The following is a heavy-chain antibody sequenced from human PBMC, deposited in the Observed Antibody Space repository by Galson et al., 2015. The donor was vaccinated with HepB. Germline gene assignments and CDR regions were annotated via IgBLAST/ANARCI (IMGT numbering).Heavy chain of an antibody. V-gene: IGHV1-18*01. CDR3: ARVYRYSGSYCFDY. Sequence: SVKVSCKVSGYTFTSYGISWVRQAPGQGLEWMGWISAYNGNTNYAQKLQGRVTMTTDTSTSTAYMELRSLRSDDTAVYYCARVYRYSGSYCFDYWGQGTLVTVSS. CDR2: ISAYNGNT. D-gene: IGHD1-26*01. CDR1: GYTFTSYG. J-gene: IGHJ4*02.